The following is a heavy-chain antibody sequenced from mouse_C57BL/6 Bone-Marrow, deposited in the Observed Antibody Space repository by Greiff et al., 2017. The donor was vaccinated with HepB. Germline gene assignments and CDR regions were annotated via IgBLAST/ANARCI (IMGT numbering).Heavy chain of an antibody. J-gene: IGHJ2*01. CDR2: INPSNGGT. Sequence: QVQLQQPGTELVKPGASVKLSCKASGYTFTSYWMHWVKQRPGQGLEWIGNINPSNGGTNYNEKFKSKATLTVDKSSSTAYMQLSSLTSEDSAVYYCARVYYYGSSYLYYFDYWGQGTTLTVSS. V-gene: IGHV1-53*01. D-gene: IGHD1-1*01. CDR1: GYTFTSYW. CDR3: ARVYYYGSSYLYYFDY.